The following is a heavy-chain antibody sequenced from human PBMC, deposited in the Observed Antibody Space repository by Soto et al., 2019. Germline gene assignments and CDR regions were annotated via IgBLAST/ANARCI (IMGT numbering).Heavy chain of an antibody. J-gene: IGHJ5*02. V-gene: IGHV4-59*08. CDR3: ARIIDTNEGNWFDP. D-gene: IGHD2-8*01. CDR1: GGSISSYY. CDR2: IYYSGST. Sequence: SETLSLTCTVSGGSISSYYWSWIRQPPGKGLEWIGYIYYSGSTNYNPSLKSRVTISVDTSKNQFSLKLSSVTAADTAVYYCARIIDTNEGNWFDPWGQGTLVTVSS.